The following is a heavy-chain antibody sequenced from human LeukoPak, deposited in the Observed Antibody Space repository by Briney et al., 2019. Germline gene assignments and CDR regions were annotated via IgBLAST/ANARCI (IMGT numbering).Heavy chain of an antibody. V-gene: IGHV4-34*01. D-gene: IGHD1-1*01. J-gene: IGHJ4*03. Sequence: SETLSLTCAVHGGSFSAYYWSWIRQSPGKGLQWIAEVNHRGDTNYNPSVKGRVTISVDTSKNQFSLKVTSLTAADTAVYYCARGPTISETGYFDYWGQGTLVTVSS. CDR3: ARGPTISETGYFDY. CDR2: VNHRGDT. CDR1: GGSFSAYY.